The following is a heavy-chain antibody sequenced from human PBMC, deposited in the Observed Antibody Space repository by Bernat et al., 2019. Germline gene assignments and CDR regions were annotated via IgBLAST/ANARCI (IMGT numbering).Heavy chain of an antibody. CDR3: ARRTSGWHDAFDI. CDR1: GGSISSSSYY. J-gene: IGHJ3*02. V-gene: IGHV4-39*01. CDR2: IYYSGST. D-gene: IGHD6-19*01. Sequence: QLQLQESGPGLVKPSETLSLTCTVSGGSISSSSYYWGWIRQPPGKGLEWIGSIYYSGSTYYNPSLKSRVTISVDTSKNQFSLKLSSVTAADTAVYYCARRTSGWHDAFDIWGQGTMVTVSS.